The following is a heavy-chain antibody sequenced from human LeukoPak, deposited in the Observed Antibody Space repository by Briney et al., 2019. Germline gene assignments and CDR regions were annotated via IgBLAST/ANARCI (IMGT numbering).Heavy chain of an antibody. CDR2: IYYSGST. Sequence: PETLSLTCTVSGGSISSYYWGWIRQPPGKGLEWIGSIYYSGSTYYNPSLKSRVTISVDTSKNQFSLKLSSVTAADTAVYYCAGVLRGWYYFDYWGQGTLVTVSS. CDR3: AGVLRGWYYFDY. D-gene: IGHD6-19*01. J-gene: IGHJ4*02. V-gene: IGHV4-39*07. CDR1: GGSISSYY.